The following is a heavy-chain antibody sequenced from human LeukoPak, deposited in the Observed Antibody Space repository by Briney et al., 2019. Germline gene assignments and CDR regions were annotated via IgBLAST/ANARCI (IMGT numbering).Heavy chain of an antibody. D-gene: IGHD4-17*01. J-gene: IGHJ4*02. CDR1: GYTFTSYD. Sequence: ASVKVSCKASGYTFTSYDINWVRQATGQGLGWMGWINPNSGGTNYAQKFQGRVTMTRDTSISTAYMELSRLRSDDTAVYYCARATVTYYFDYWGQGTLVTVSS. V-gene: IGHV1-2*02. CDR3: ARATVTYYFDY. CDR2: INPNSGGT.